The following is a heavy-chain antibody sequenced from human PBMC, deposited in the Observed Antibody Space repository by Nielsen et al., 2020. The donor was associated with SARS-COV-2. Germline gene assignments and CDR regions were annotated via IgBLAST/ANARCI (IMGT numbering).Heavy chain of an antibody. CDR2: ISWNSGSI. J-gene: IGHJ4*02. V-gene: IGHV3-9*01. CDR3: AKAPNPLAAAGYYYFDY. D-gene: IGHD6-13*01. CDR1: GFTFSSYW. Sequence: GGSLRLSCAASGFTFSSYWMHWVRQAPGKGLEWVSGISWNSGSIGYADSVKGRFTISRDNAKNSLYLQMNSLRAEDTALYYCAKAPNPLAAAGYYYFDYWGQGTLVTVSS.